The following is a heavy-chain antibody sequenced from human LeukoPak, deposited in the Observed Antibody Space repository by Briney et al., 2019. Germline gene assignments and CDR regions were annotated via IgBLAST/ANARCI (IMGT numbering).Heavy chain of an antibody. CDR2: MNPNSGYT. V-gene: IGHV1-8*01. D-gene: IGHD2-15*01. CDR3: ARGPAASHRNWFDP. Sequence: ASVRVTCKASGYTFTNYDVNWVRQATGQGLEWMGWMNPNSGYTGHAQKFQGRVTMTRNTSISTAYMELSSLRSEDTAVYYCARGPAASHRNWFDPWGQGTLVTVSS. CDR1: GYTFTNYD. J-gene: IGHJ5*02.